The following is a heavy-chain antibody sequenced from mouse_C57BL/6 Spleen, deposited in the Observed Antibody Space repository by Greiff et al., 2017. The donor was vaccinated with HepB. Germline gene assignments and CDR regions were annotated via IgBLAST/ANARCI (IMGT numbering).Heavy chain of an antibody. CDR2: IYPGSGST. CDR3: ARRGSSYHYFDY. V-gene: IGHV1-55*01. Sequence: VQLQQPGAELVKPGASVKMSCKASGYTFTSYWITWVKQRPGQGLEWIGDIYPGSGSTNYNEKFKSKATLTVDTSSSTAYMQLSSLTSEDSAVYYCARRGSSYHYFDYWGQGTTLTVSS. CDR1: GYTFTSYW. D-gene: IGHD1-1*01. J-gene: IGHJ2*01.